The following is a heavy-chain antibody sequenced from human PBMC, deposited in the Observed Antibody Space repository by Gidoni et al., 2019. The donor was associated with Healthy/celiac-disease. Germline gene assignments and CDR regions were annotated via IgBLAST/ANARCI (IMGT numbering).Heavy chain of an antibody. CDR1: VYTFTGYY. V-gene: IGHV1-2*04. Sequence: QVQLVQSGAEVKKPGSSVQFPCKASVYTFTGYYMHWVRQAPGQGLEWMGWINPNSGGTNYAQKFQGWVTMTRDTSISTAYMELSRLRSDDTAVYYCARDLGGATSYWGQGTLVTVSS. D-gene: IGHD1-26*01. CDR3: ARDLGGATSY. CDR2: INPNSGGT. J-gene: IGHJ4*02.